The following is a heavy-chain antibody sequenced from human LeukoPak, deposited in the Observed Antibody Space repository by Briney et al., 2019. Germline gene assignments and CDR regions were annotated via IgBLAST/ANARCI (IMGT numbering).Heavy chain of an antibody. V-gene: IGHV4-59*01. CDR3: ARNLIPEQLVLNF. Sequence: KASETLSLTCTVSGDSISNYYWNWIRQPPGKGLEWIGYIYYTGSTNYNPSLKSRVTMSVDTSKNQFTLNLKSVTPEDTAVYYCARNLIPEQLVLNFWGQGTLVTVSS. D-gene: IGHD6-13*01. J-gene: IGHJ4*02. CDR2: IYYTGST. CDR1: GDSISNYY.